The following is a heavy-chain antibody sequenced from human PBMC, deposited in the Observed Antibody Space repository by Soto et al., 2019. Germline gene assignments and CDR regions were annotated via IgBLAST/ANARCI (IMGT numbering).Heavy chain of an antibody. Sequence: ASVKVSPTASGYTFTGYYMRWVRQAPGQGLEWMGWINPNSGGTNYAQKFQGWVTMTRDTSRNQLSLTLTSVTAADTAAYYCAKPQYFGEDGAFNIWGQGKVVTVS. V-gene: IGHV1-2*04. J-gene: IGHJ3*02. D-gene: IGHD3-10*01. CDR1: GYTFTGYY. CDR3: AKPQYFGEDGAFNI. CDR2: INPNSGGT.